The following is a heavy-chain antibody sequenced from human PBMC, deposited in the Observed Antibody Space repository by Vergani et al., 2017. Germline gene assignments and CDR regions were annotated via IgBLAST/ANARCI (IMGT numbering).Heavy chain of an antibody. CDR3: AREAYFDY. J-gene: IGHJ4*02. CDR1: GGSFSGYY. CDR2: IYYSGST. V-gene: IGHV4-34*11. Sequence: QVQLQQWGAGLLKPSETLSLTCAVYGGSFSGYYWSWIRQPPGKGLEWIGYIYYSGSTNYNPSLKSRVTISVDTSKNQFSLKLSSVTAADTAVYYCAREAYFDYWGQGTLVTVSS.